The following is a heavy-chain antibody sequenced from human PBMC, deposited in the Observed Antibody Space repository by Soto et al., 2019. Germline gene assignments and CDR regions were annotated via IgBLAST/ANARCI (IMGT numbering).Heavy chain of an antibody. J-gene: IGHJ4*02. CDR1: GFAFSSYG. Sequence: LSLSCAASGFAFSSYGMHWVRQAPGKGLEWVAVISYDGSNKYYADSVKGRFTISRDNSKNTLYLQMNSLRAEDTAVYYCAKTQTYYDFWSAPYYFDYWGQGTLVTVSS. CDR2: ISYDGSNK. V-gene: IGHV3-30*18. D-gene: IGHD3-3*01. CDR3: AKTQTYYDFWSAPYYFDY.